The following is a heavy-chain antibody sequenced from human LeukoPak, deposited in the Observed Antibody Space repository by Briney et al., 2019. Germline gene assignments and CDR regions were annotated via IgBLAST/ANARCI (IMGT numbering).Heavy chain of an antibody. D-gene: IGHD5-18*01. Sequence: ASVKVSCKASGYTFTGYYMHWVRQAPGQGLEWMGWINPNSGGTNYAQKFQGRVTMTRDTSISTAYMELSRLRSDDTAVYYCAREGGGYSYGPFDYWGQGPLVTVSS. CDR2: INPNSGGT. J-gene: IGHJ4*02. V-gene: IGHV1-2*02. CDR3: AREGGGYSYGPFDY. CDR1: GYTFTGYY.